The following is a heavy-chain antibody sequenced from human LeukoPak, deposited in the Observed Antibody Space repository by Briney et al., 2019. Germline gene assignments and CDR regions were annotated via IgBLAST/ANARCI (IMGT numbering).Heavy chain of an antibody. CDR3: ARAGSGQWYIDY. CDR1: GFTVSSNY. J-gene: IGHJ4*02. CDR2: IYSGDST. D-gene: IGHD6-19*01. V-gene: IGHV3-66*01. Sequence: PGGSLRLSCAASGFTVSSNYMSWVRQAPGKGLEWVSVIYSGDSTYYADSVKGRFSISRDNSKNTVYLQMNSLGAEDTAVYYCARAGSGQWYIDYWGQGTLVTVSS.